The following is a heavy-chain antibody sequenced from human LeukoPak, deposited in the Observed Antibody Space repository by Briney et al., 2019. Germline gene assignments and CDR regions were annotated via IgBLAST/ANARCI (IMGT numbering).Heavy chain of an antibody. CDR1: GGSFSGYY. Sequence: NPSETLSLTCAVYGGSFSGYYWSWIRQPPGKGLEWIGEINHSGSTNYNPSLKSRVTISVDTSKNQFSLKLSSVTAADTAGYYCARGWKDYYGSGSYDWGQGTLVTVSS. D-gene: IGHD3-10*01. J-gene: IGHJ4*02. CDR3: ARGWKDYYGSGSYD. V-gene: IGHV4-34*01. CDR2: INHSGST.